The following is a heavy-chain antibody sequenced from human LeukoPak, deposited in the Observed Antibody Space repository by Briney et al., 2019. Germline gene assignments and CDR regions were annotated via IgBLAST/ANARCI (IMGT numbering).Heavy chain of an antibody. D-gene: IGHD1-26*01. CDR3: ARERSGIVGARSAFDI. V-gene: IGHV4-59*01. Sequence: SETLSLTRTLSGGSISSYYWSWIRQPPRKGVEWIGYIYYSGSTNYNPSLKSRVTISVDTSKHQFSLKLSSVTAADTAVYYCARERSGIVGARSAFDIWGQGTMVTVSS. CDR1: GGSISSYY. J-gene: IGHJ3*02. CDR2: IYYSGST.